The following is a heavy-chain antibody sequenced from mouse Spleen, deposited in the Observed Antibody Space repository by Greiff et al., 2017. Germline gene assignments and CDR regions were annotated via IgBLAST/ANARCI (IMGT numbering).Heavy chain of an antibody. V-gene: IGHV3-6*01. J-gene: IGHJ2*01. Sequence: ESGPGLVKPSQSLSLTCSVTGYSITSGYYWNWIRQFPGNQLEWMGYISYDGSNNYNPSLKNRISITRDTSKNQFFLKLNSVTTEDTATYYCARGSITTVVRYFDYWGQGTTLTVPS. CDR1: GYSITSGYY. CDR3: ARGSITTVVRYFDY. D-gene: IGHD1-1*01. CDR2: ISYDGSN.